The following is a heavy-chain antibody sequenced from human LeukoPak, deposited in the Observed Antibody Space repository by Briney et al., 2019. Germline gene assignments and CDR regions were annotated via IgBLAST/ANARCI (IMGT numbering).Heavy chain of an antibody. D-gene: IGHD2-21*02. CDR3: AGAYCGGDCYSGRAFDI. CDR1: GGSISSGSYF. Sequence: SETLSLTCTVSGGSISSGSYFWSWIRQPAGKGLEWIGRIYTSGSTNYNPSLKSRVTMSVDTSKNQFSLKLSSVTAADTAVYYCAGAYCGGDCYSGRAFDIWGQGTMVTVSS. CDR2: IYTSGST. V-gene: IGHV4-61*02. J-gene: IGHJ3*02.